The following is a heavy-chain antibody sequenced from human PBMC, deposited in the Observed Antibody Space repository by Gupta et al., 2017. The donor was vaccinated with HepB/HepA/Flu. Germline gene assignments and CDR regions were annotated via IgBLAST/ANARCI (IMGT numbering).Heavy chain of an antibody. CDR1: GYAFSSYG. Sequence: QVQLVQSGAEVRKPGASVKVSCKASGYAFSSYGISWVRQAPGQGLEWMGWISTYDGITKYALKFHGRVTLTSDTPTSTVHIELRNLRSDDTALYYCARAQGDFDYWGQGTLITVSS. J-gene: IGHJ4*02. CDR3: ARAQGDFDY. V-gene: IGHV1-18*01. D-gene: IGHD3-16*01. CDR2: ISTYDGIT.